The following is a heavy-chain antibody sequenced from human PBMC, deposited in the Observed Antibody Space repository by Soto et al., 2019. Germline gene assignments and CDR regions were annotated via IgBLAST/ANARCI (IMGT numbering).Heavy chain of an antibody. V-gene: IGHV1-2*04. D-gene: IGHD5-12*01. CDR2: INPNGGDT. J-gene: IGHJ6*03. CDR3: ARESGGATATLDYYYFHMDV. Sequence: QVQLVQSGAEVRKPGASVTVSCRSSGDSFNDYYIHWVRQAPGQGFEWMGWINPNGGDTKYAQKFQGWVSMTRDTSISTVYMQLSRLRSDDTAVYYCARESGGATATLDYYYFHMDVWGTGTTVNVSS. CDR1: GDSFNDYY.